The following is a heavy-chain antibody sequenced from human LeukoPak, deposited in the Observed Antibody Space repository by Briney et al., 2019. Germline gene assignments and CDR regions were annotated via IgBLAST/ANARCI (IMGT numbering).Heavy chain of an antibody. CDR3: AKDMGSGGYSYGYGVDY. J-gene: IGHJ4*02. Sequence: GGSLRLSCAASGFTFDDYAMHWVRQAPGKGLEWVSGICWNSGSIGYADSVKGRFTISRDNAKNSLYLQMNSLRAEDTALYYCAKDMGSGGYSYGYGVDYWGQGTLVTVSS. V-gene: IGHV3-9*01. D-gene: IGHD5-18*01. CDR2: ICWNSGSI. CDR1: GFTFDDYA.